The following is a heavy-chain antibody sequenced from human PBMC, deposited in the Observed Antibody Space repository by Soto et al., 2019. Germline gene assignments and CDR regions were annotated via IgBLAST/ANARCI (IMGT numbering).Heavy chain of an antibody. CDR1: GSSMSSYY. D-gene: IGHD3-10*01. V-gene: IGHV4-59*01. CDR2: IYYSGST. J-gene: IGHJ6*02. CDR3: ARRGYGPGFPYYYGMDV. Sequence: PEETLSLTCTVSGSSMSSYYWSWIRQPPGKGLEWIGYIYYSGSTNYNPSLKSRVTMSVDTPKNQFSLKLSSVTAADTAVYYCARRGYGPGFPYYYGMDVWGQGTTVIVS.